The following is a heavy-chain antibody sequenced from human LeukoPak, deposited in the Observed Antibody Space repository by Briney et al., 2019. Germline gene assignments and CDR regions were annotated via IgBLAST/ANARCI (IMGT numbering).Heavy chain of an antibody. CDR2: IYSGGTT. J-gene: IGHJ3*02. CDR1: GFTFSSYA. V-gene: IGHV3-53*01. Sequence: GGSLRLSCAASGFTFSSYAMNWVRQAPGRGLEWVSVIYSGGTTYYADSVKGRFTISRDNSKNTLYFQMNSLRVEDTAVYYCARGIAAAYYAFDIRGQGTMLTVSS. D-gene: IGHD6-13*01. CDR3: ARGIAAAYYAFDI.